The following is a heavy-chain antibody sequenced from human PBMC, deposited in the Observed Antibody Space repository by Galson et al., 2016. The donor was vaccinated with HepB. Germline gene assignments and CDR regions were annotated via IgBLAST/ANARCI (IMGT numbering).Heavy chain of an antibody. V-gene: IGHV4-39*07. CDR1: GDSISDGNYY. D-gene: IGHD3-16*01. CDR3: ARDLSGGFDY. J-gene: IGHJ4*02. Sequence: SEILSLTCAVSGDSISDGNYYWGWIRRPPGKGLEWIGSVYYTGNTYNNPSLKSRVTISVDTSKSQVSLRLTSVTAADTAVYYCARDLSGGFDYWGQGTVVTVSS. CDR2: VYYTGNT.